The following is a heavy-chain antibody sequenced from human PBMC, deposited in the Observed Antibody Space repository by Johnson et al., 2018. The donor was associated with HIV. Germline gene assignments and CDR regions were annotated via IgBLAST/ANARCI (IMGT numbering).Heavy chain of an antibody. CDR1: GFTFDDYA. CDR2: ISWNSGSI. V-gene: IGHV3-9*01. J-gene: IGHJ3*02. D-gene: IGHD1-26*01. CDR3: AKGFDSGSYWEGDAFDI. Sequence: VRLVESGGGLVQPGRSLRLSCGASGFTFDDYAMHWVRQAPGKGLEWVSGISWNSGSIGYADSVKGRFTISRDNAKNSLYLQMNSLRAEDTALYYCAKGFDSGSYWEGDAFDIWGQGTMVTVSS.